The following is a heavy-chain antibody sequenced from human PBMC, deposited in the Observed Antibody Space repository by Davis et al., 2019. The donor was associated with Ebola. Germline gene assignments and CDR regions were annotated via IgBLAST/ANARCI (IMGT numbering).Heavy chain of an antibody. D-gene: IGHD1-1*01. CDR3: ARERTTGTEFDP. Sequence: PSETLSLTCAVSGGSISSSNWWSWVRQPPGKGLEWIGEIYHSGSTNYNPSLKSRVTISVDASKNQFSLKLSSVTAADTAVYYCARERTTGTEFDPWGQGTLVTVSS. J-gene: IGHJ5*02. CDR1: GGSISSSNW. CDR2: IYHSGST. V-gene: IGHV4-4*02.